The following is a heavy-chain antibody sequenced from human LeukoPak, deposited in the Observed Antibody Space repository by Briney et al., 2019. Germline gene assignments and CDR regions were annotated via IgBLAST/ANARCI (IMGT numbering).Heavy chain of an antibody. CDR1: GYSFTAYW. J-gene: IGHJ3*02. CDR2: IDPSDSYT. Sequence: GESLKISCKGSGYSFTAYWISWLRQMPGKGLEWMGRIDPSDSYTNYSPSFQGHVTISADRSITTAYLQWSSLKASDTAMYYCARTYGSGIGNAFDIWGQGTMVTVSS. V-gene: IGHV5-10-1*01. D-gene: IGHD3-10*01. CDR3: ARTYGSGIGNAFDI.